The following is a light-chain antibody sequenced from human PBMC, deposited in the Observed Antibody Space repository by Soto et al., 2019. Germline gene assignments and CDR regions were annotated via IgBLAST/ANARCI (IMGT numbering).Light chain of an antibody. V-gene: IGKV3-15*01. CDR3: HRYDNWPWT. J-gene: IGKJ1*01. CDR1: QSVSSD. Sequence: EINITLSPCTXSVPTQERVTLSCRARQSVSSDLAWYQQKPGQAXRXXXYGASNRATDIPARFSGSGSGTDFTLTVRRLQSEDSAGYYCHRYDNWPWTFGEGTQV. CDR2: GAS.